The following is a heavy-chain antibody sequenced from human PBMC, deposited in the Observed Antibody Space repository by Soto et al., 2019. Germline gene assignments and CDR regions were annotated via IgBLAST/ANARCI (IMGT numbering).Heavy chain of an antibody. J-gene: IGHJ6*02. D-gene: IGHD2-15*01. Sequence: GESLKISCKGSGYSFTSYWIGWVRQMPGKGLEWMGIIYPGDSDTRYSPSFQGQVTISADKSISTAYLQWSSLKASDTAMYYCARHVPGYCSGGSCYSPYYYYGMDVWGQGTTVTSP. V-gene: IGHV5-51*01. CDR3: ARHVPGYCSGGSCYSPYYYYGMDV. CDR2: IYPGDSDT. CDR1: GYSFTSYW.